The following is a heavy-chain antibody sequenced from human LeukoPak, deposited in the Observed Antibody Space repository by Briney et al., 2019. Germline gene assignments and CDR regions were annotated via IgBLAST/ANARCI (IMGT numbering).Heavy chain of an antibody. V-gene: IGHV3-11*04. J-gene: IGHJ4*02. CDR2: ISSSCSTI. CDR1: GFTFSHYY. Sequence: PGGSLRLSCAASGFTFSHYYMSWISQAPGRGLEWVSYISSSCSTIYYADSAKGRYHISRHIAENSLHLQMNSLRAEDTAVYYCAREPGYYDSSGYYLHWGQGTLVTVSS. CDR3: AREPGYYDSSGYYLH. D-gene: IGHD3-22*01.